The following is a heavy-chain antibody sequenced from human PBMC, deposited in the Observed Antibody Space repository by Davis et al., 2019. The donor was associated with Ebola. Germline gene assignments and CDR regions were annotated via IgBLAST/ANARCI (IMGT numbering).Heavy chain of an antibody. J-gene: IGHJ4*02. CDR1: GFAFSIHW. V-gene: IGHV3-7*03. CDR3: ARDAVPAAQDY. CDR2: IRQDGGET. Sequence: GESLKISCAAASGFAFSIHWMTWVRQAPGKGLEWVANIRQDGGETYYADSVKGRFAISRDNAKNSLYLQMNSLRAEDTAIYYCARDAVPAAQDYWGQGTLVTVPS. D-gene: IGHD2-2*01.